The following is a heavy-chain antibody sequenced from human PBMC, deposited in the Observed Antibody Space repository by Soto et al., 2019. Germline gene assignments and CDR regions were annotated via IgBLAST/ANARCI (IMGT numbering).Heavy chain of an antibody. D-gene: IGHD4-17*01. V-gene: IGHV3-48*01. CDR1: GFTFSSYG. J-gene: IGHJ6*03. CDR2: ISSSSSTI. CDR3: ARVFVTTYYYYYYMDV. Sequence: GGSLRLSCAASGFTFSSYGMHWVRQAPGKGLEWVAVISSSSSTIYYAVSVKGRFTISRDNAKNSLYLQMNSLRAEDTAVYYCARVFVTTYYYYYYMDVWGKGTTVTVSS.